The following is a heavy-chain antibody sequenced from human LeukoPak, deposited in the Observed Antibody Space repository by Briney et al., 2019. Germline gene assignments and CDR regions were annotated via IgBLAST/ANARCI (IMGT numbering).Heavy chain of an antibody. Sequence: ASVKVSCKASGYTFTSYGISWVRQAPGQGLEWMGWISAYNGNTNYAQKLQGRVTMTTDTSTSTAYMELRSLRSDDTAVYYCARGYYDFWSGYSNIWGQGTMVTVSS. D-gene: IGHD3-3*01. CDR1: GYTFTSYG. CDR3: ARGYYDFWSGYSNI. CDR2: ISAYNGNT. V-gene: IGHV1-18*01. J-gene: IGHJ3*02.